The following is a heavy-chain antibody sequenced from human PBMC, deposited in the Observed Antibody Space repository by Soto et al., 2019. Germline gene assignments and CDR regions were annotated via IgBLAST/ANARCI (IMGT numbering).Heavy chain of an antibody. CDR2: ISGSGGST. J-gene: IGHJ3*02. V-gene: IGHV3-23*01. D-gene: IGHD2-15*01. CDR1: GFTFSSYA. CDR3: AKGGPLDIGVVVAANAFDI. Sequence: GGSLRLSCAASGFTFSSYAMSWVRQAPGKGLEWVSAISGSGGSTYYADSVKGRFTISRDNSKNTLYLQMNSLRAEDTAVYYCAKGGPLDIGVVVAANAFDIWGQGTMVTVSS.